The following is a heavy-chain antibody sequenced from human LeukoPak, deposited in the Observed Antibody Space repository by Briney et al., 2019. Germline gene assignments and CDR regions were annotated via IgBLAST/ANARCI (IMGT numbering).Heavy chain of an antibody. CDR3: ATGMGDYGDYGDTFDI. V-gene: IGHV1-69-2*01. J-gene: IGHJ3*02. CDR1: GYTFTDYY. Sequence: ASVKVSCKASGYTFTDYYIHWVQQAPGKGLEWMGRVDPEDGETIYAENFQGRVTITADTSTDTANMELSSLRFEDTAVYYCATGMGDYGDYGDTFDIWGQGTMVTVSS. CDR2: VDPEDGET. D-gene: IGHD4-17*01.